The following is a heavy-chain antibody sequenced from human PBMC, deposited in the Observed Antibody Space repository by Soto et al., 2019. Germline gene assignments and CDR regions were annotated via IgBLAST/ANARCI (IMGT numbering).Heavy chain of an antibody. V-gene: IGHV3-30*18. CDR2: ISYDGSNK. Sequence: GGSLRLSCAASGFTFSSYGMHWVRQAPGKGLEWVAVISYDGSNKYYADSVKGRFTISRDNSKNTLYLQMNSLRAEDTAVYYCAKGRGYRGRLGELSFDYWGQGTLVTVSS. J-gene: IGHJ4*02. CDR3: AKGRGYRGRLGELSFDY. D-gene: IGHD3-16*02. CDR1: GFTFSSYG.